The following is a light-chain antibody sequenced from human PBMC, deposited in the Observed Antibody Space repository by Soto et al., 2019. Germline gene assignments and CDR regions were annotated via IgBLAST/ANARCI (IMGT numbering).Light chain of an antibody. CDR1: SGHSSFA. V-gene: IGLV4-69*01. J-gene: IGLJ2*01. CDR3: QTWGTGIRV. Sequence: QSVLTQSPSASASLGASFKLTCTLSSGHSSFAIAWHQQQPEKGPRYLMKVNSDGSHSKGDGIPDRFSASSSGAERYLTISSLQSEDEADYYCQTWGTGIRVFGGGTKVTVL. CDR2: VNSDGSH.